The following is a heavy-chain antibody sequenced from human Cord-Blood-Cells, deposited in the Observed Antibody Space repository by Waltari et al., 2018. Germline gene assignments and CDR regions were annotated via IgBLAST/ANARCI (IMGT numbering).Heavy chain of an antibody. Sequence: QVQLQQWGAGLLKPSETLSLTRAVYVGSFSGSYWRWIRQPPGKGLEWIGEINHSGSTNYNPSLKSRVTISVDTSKNQFSLKLSSVTAADTAVYYCARGLPYYYDSSGSRWFDPWGQGTLVTVSS. D-gene: IGHD3-22*01. CDR2: INHSGST. CDR1: VGSFSGSY. J-gene: IGHJ5*02. CDR3: ARGLPYYYDSSGSRWFDP. V-gene: IGHV4-34*01.